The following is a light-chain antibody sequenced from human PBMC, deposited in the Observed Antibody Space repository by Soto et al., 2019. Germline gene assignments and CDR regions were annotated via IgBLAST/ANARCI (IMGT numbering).Light chain of an antibody. CDR3: QSYDRSLSSPI. CDR2: SNN. CDR1: SSNIGSNT. Sequence: QLVLTQPPSASGTPGQRVTLSCSGSSSNIGSNTVNWYQQLPGTAPKLLIYSNNQRPSGVPDRFSGSKSGTSASLAISGLQSEDEADYYCQSYDRSLSSPIFGGGTKLTVL. V-gene: IGLV1-44*01. J-gene: IGLJ2*01.